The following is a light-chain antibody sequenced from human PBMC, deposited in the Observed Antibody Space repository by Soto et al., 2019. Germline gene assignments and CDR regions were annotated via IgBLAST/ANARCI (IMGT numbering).Light chain of an antibody. CDR2: DAS. V-gene: IGKV3-11*01. J-gene: IGKJ3*01. CDR1: QSVGSF. CDR3: QHRSNWLGT. Sequence: EIVLTQFPATLSLSPGERATLSCRASQSVGSFLAWYQQKSGQTPRLLIYDASNRATGIPARFSGSGSGTDFTLTISSLEPEDFAVYYCQHRSNWLGTFGPGTKVDIK.